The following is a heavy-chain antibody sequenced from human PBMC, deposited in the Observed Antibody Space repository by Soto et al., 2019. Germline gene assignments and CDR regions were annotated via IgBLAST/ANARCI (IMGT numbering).Heavy chain of an antibody. Sequence: PSETLSLTCTVSGGSISSSSYYWGWIRQPPGKGLEWIGSIYYSGSTYYNPSLKSRVTISVDTSKNQFSLKLSSVTAADTAVYYCARQPIFSGWYPGSEPFDYWGQGTLVTVSS. CDR2: IYYSGST. CDR3: ARQPIFSGWYPGSEPFDY. V-gene: IGHV4-39*01. J-gene: IGHJ4*02. D-gene: IGHD6-19*01. CDR1: GGSISSSSYY.